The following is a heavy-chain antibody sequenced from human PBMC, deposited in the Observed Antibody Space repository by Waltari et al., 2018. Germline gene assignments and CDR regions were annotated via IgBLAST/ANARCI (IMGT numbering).Heavy chain of an antibody. CDR1: GYTLTELS. CDR2: FDPEYGET. D-gene: IGHD2-8*01. CDR3: ATDSSYCTNGVCYSGL. J-gene: IGHJ4*02. Sequence: QVQLVQSGAEVKKPGASVKVPCKVSGYTLTELSMHWVRQAPGKGLEWMGGFDPEYGETIYAQKFQGRFTMTECTPTDTAYMDLSSLRSEDTAGYYCATDSSYCTNGVCYSGLWGQGTLVTVSS. V-gene: IGHV1-24*01.